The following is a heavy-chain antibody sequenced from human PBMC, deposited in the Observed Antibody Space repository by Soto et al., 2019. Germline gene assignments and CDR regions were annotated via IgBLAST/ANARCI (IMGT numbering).Heavy chain of an antibody. J-gene: IGHJ5*02. CDR3: ARRVTCSSTSCYGNNWFDP. CDR1: GGSISSYY. D-gene: IGHD2-2*01. Sequence: QVQLQESGPGLVKPSETLSLTCTVSGGSISSYYWSWIRQPPGKGLEWIGYIYYSGSTNYNPSLKSRVTISVDPSKNQFSLKLSSVTAADTAVYYCARRVTCSSTSCYGNNWFDPWGQGTLVTVSS. CDR2: IYYSGST. V-gene: IGHV4-59*08.